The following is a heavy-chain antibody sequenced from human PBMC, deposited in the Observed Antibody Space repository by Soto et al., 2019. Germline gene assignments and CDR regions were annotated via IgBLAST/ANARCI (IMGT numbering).Heavy chain of an antibody. CDR1: GFTFDDYV. Sequence: EVQLVESGGGLVQPGRSLRLSCAASGFTFDDYVLHWVRQAPGKGLEWVSGISWNSGTIVYADSVRGRFTISRDNAKNSLYLQMSSLRAEDTALYYCAKGKWLNSYYFDYWGQGTLVTVSS. D-gene: IGHD6-19*01. CDR3: AKGKWLNSYYFDY. J-gene: IGHJ4*02. CDR2: ISWNSGTI. V-gene: IGHV3-9*01.